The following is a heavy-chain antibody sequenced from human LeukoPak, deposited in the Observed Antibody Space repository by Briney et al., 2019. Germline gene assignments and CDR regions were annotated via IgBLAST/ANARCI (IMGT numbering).Heavy chain of an antibody. CDR1: GGSFSGYY. CDR3: ARRGRQFCSGGHCHRTSAFDI. CDR2: INHSGST. Sequence: SETLSLTCAVYGGSFSGYYWSWIRQPPGKGLEWIGEINHSGSTNYNPSLESRVTISVDTTKNQFSLKLSSVTAADTAVYYCARRGRQFCSGGHCHRTSAFDIWGQGTMVTVSS. J-gene: IGHJ3*02. D-gene: IGHD2-15*01. V-gene: IGHV4-34*01.